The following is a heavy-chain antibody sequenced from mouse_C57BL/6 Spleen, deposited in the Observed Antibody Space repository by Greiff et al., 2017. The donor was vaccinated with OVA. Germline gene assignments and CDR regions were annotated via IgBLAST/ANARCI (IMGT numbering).Heavy chain of an antibody. CDR3: ARSEVDYYGSSYWYFDV. Sequence: QVQLQQSGPELVKPGASVKISCKASGYTFTDYYINWVKQRPGQGLEWIGWIFPGSGSTYYNEKFKGKATLTVDKSSSTAYMLLSSLTSEDSAVYFCARSEVDYYGSSYWYFDVWGTGTTVTVSS. J-gene: IGHJ1*03. CDR2: IFPGSGST. V-gene: IGHV1-75*01. CDR1: GYTFTDYY. D-gene: IGHD1-1*01.